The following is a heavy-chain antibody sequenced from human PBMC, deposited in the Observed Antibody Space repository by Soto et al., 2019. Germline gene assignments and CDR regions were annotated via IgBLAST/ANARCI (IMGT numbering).Heavy chain of an antibody. Sequence: GGSLRLSCAASGFTFSSYWMHWVRQAPGKGLVWVSRINSDGSSTSYADSVKGRFTISRDNAKNTLYLQMNSLRAEDTAVYYCIAARQNYYYYYMDVWGKGTTVTVSS. CDR2: INSDGSST. CDR3: IAARQNYYYYYMDV. V-gene: IGHV3-74*01. CDR1: GFTFSSYW. D-gene: IGHD6-6*01. J-gene: IGHJ6*03.